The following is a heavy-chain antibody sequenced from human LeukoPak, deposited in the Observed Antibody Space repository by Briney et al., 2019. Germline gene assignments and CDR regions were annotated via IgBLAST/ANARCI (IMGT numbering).Heavy chain of an antibody. CDR1: GFTFSSYA. V-gene: IGHV3-23*01. Sequence: GGSLRLSCAASGFTFSSYAMSWVRQAPGKGLDWVSAISGSGGSTYYADSVKGRFTISRDNSKNTLYLQMNSLRAEDTAVYYCAKDRMVQLWFGYFDYWGQGALVTVSS. J-gene: IGHJ4*02. D-gene: IGHD5-18*01. CDR3: AKDRMVQLWFGYFDY. CDR2: ISGSGGST.